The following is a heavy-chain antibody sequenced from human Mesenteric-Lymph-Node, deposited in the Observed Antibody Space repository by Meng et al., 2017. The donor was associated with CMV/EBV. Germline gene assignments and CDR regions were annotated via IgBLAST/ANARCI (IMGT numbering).Heavy chain of an antibody. CDR3: ARPHYYGSGSSPWFDP. CDR1: GGSISSSSYY. D-gene: IGHD3-10*01. CDR2: IYYSGST. V-gene: IGHV4-39*01. Sequence: QLQLQESGTGLVKPSEPLSRTCTVSGGSISSSSYYLGWLRQPPGKGLEWIGSIYYSGSTYYNPSLKSRVTISVDTSKNQFSLKLSSVTAADTAVYYCARPHYYGSGSSPWFDPWGQGTLVTVSS. J-gene: IGHJ5*02.